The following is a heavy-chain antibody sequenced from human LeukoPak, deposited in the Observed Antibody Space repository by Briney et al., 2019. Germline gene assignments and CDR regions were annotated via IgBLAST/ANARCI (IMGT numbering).Heavy chain of an antibody. Sequence: GGSLRLSCAASGFTFSSYSMNWVRQAPGKGLEWVSSISSSSSYIYYADSVKGRFTISRDNAKNSLYLQMNNLRAEDTAVYYCARVSSSSGHYYYMDVWGKGTTVTVSS. J-gene: IGHJ6*03. V-gene: IGHV3-21*01. CDR2: ISSSSSYI. CDR3: ARVSSSSGHYYYMDV. CDR1: GFTFSSYS. D-gene: IGHD6-6*01.